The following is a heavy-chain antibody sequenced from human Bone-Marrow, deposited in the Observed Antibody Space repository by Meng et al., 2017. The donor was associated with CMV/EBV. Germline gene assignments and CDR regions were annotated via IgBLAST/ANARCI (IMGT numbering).Heavy chain of an antibody. V-gene: IGHV1-18*01. CDR2: ISAYNGNT. J-gene: IGHJ4*02. CDR1: GYTFTSYG. CDR3: AYQAAGKGWTEY. D-gene: IGHD6-13*01. Sequence: ASVKVSCKASGYTFTSYGISWVRQAPGQGLEWMGWISAYNGNTNYAQKLQGRVTMTTDTSTSTAYMELRSLRSDDTAVYYCAYQAAGKGWTEYWGQGPRVTGAS.